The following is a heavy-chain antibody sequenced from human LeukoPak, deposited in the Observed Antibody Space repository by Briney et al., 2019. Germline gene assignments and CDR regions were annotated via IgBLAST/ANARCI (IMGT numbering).Heavy chain of an antibody. Sequence: GGSLRLSCAASGFTFDDYTMHWVRQAPGKGLEWVSLISWDGGSTYYADSVKGRFTISRDDSKNTLYLQMNSLRAEDTAVYYCARHATLRRDAFDIWGQGTMVTVSS. CDR2: ISWDGGST. CDR1: GFTFDDYT. D-gene: IGHD4-17*01. CDR3: ARHATLRRDAFDI. J-gene: IGHJ3*02. V-gene: IGHV3-43*01.